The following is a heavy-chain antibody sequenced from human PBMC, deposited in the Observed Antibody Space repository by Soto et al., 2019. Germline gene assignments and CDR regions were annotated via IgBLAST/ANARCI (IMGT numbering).Heavy chain of an antibody. CDR1: GFTFRSYA. D-gene: IGHD6-19*01. Sequence: GGSLRLSCAASGFTFRSYAMSWVRQAPGKGLEWFSAITDSGGDTYHADSVKGRFTISRDNTENTLYLQMHSLRAEDTAVYYCAKGSASSRPYYFDYWRQGIVVTVSS. CDR2: ITDSGGDT. J-gene: IGHJ4*02. V-gene: IGHV3-23*01. CDR3: AKGSASSRPYYFDY.